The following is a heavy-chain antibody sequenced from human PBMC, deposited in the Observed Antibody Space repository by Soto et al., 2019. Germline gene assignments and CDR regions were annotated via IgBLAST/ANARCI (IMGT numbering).Heavy chain of an antibody. V-gene: IGHV4-31*03. CDR1: GGSISSGGYY. J-gene: IGHJ4*02. CDR3: AREIAVAGRFRYYFDY. CDR2: IYYSGST. Sequence: SETLSLTCTVSGGSISSGGYYWSWIRQHPGKGLEWIGYIYYSGSTYYNPSLKSRVTISVDTSKNQFSLKLSSVTAADTAVYYCAREIAVAGRFRYYFDYWGQGTLVTVSS. D-gene: IGHD6-19*01.